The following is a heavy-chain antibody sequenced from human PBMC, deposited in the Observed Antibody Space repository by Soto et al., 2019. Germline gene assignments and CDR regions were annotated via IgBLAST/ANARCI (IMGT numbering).Heavy chain of an antibody. CDR1: GGSFSGYY. Sequence: SETLSLTCAVYGGSFSGYYWSWIRQPPGKGLEWIGEINHSGSTNYNPSLKSRVTISVDTPKNQFSRKLSSVTAADTAVYYCARTWGDSSGYYFDYWGQGTLVTVSS. CDR3: ARTWGDSSGYYFDY. CDR2: INHSGST. D-gene: IGHD3-22*01. J-gene: IGHJ4*02. V-gene: IGHV4-34*01.